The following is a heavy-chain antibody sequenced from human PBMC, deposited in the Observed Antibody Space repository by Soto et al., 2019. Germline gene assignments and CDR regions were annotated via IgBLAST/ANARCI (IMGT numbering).Heavy chain of an antibody. CDR2: IYSGGYT. CDR3: AKEKVGPFDY. CDR1: GFSVSSNH. V-gene: IGHV3-53*01. J-gene: IGHJ4*02. Sequence: GGSLRLSCAASGFSVSSNHMNWVRRAPGKGLEWVALIYSGGYTYYADSVKGRFTISRDISKNTLFLQMNSLRVEDTAVYFCAKEKVGPFDYWGQGALVTVSS.